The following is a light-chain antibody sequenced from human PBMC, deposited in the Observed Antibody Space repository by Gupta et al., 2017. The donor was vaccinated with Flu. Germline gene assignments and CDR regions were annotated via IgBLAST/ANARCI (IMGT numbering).Light chain of an antibody. V-gene: IGKV3-20*01. CDR3: QQYGTSPELS. Sequence: VLTQSPDTVSLSPGDRATLSCRASQRLNGDLLAWYQQKPGQAPRLVISAASSRASGIPDRFIGSGSGTDFSLTISSLEPEDFAVYYCQQYGTSPELSFGGGTKVEIK. J-gene: IGKJ4*01. CDR2: AAS. CDR1: QRLNGDL.